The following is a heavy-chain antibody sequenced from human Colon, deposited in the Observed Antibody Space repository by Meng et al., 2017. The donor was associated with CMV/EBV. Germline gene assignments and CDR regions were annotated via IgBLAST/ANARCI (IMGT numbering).Heavy chain of an antibody. J-gene: IGHJ4*02. CDR2: ISSSGVTI. V-gene: IGHV3-48*03. CDR1: GFTFSNSW. CDR3: ARGDCDFWGGY. D-gene: IGHD3-3*01. Sequence: SCVASGFTFSNSWMTWVRQAPGKGLEWIASISSSGVTIYYTASVKGRFTNSRDNATNSLYLQMHSLRAGDTAVYYCARGDCDFWGGYWGQGTLVTVSS.